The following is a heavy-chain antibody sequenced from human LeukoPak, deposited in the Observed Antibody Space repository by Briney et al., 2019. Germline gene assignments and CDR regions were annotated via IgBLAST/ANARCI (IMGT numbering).Heavy chain of an antibody. CDR1: GFTFSRYW. V-gene: IGHV3-7*01. J-gene: IGHJ4*02. CDR2: IHQDGSET. D-gene: IGHD6-19*01. CDR3: ARDEVNSSGAY. Sequence: PGGSLRLSCAASGFTFSRYWMSWVRQAPGKGLEWVANIHQDGSETYYVDSVKGRFTISRDNAKNSLYLQMNSLRAEDTAVYYCARDEVNSSGAYWGQGTLVTVSS.